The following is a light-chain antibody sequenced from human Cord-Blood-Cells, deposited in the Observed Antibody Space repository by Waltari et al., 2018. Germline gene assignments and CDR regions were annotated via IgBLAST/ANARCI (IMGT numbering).Light chain of an antibody. Sequence: QSVLTQPPSVSGAPGQRVTISCTGRSSNIRAGYDVHWYPQLPGTAPKLLTYGNSNRPSGVPDRFSGSKSGTSASLAITGLQAEDEADYYCQSYDSSLSGSVFGGGTKLTVL. CDR2: GNS. CDR3: QSYDSSLSGSV. V-gene: IGLV1-40*01. J-gene: IGLJ3*02. CDR1: SSNIRAGYD.